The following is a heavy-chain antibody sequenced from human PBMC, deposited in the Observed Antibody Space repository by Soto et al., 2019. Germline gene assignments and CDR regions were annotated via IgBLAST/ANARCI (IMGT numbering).Heavy chain of an antibody. CDR3: ATFKN. Sequence: VQLVESGGGVVQPGRSLRLSCAASGFTFSSYGMHWVRQAPGKGLEWVAVISYDGSNKYYADSVKGRFTISRDNSKNTLYLQMNSLRAEDTAVYYCATFKNWGQGTLVTVSS. V-gene: IGHV3-30*03. CDR1: GFTFSSYG. J-gene: IGHJ4*02. D-gene: IGHD3-16*01. CDR2: ISYDGSNK.